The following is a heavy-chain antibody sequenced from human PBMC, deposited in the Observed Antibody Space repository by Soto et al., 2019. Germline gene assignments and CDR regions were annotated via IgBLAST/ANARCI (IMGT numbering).Heavy chain of an antibody. D-gene: IGHD5-18*01. CDR1: GGSFSGYY. CDR2: INHSGST. CDR3: ARGHKQLWLRRSSIARSLDFDY. V-gene: IGHV4-34*01. J-gene: IGHJ4*02. Sequence: KPWETMSLTCAVYGGSFSGYYRSWIRQPPGKGLEWIGEINHSGSTNYNPSLKSRVTISVDTSKNQFSLKLSSVTAADTAVYYCARGHKQLWLRRSSIARSLDFDYWGQGTRGTV.